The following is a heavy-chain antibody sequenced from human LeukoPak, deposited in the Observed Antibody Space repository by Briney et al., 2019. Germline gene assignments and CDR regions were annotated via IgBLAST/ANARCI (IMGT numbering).Heavy chain of an antibody. J-gene: IGHJ5*02. Sequence: GGTLRLSCAASGFTFSSYGMSWVRQAPGKGLQWVSSISGSGGSTYYADSVQGRFTISRDNSKNTLYLQMNSLRAEDSAIYYCAKDRTGTTGADWFDPWGQGTLVTVSS. CDR1: GFTFSSYG. D-gene: IGHD1-1*01. V-gene: IGHV3-23*01. CDR3: AKDRTGTTGADWFDP. CDR2: ISGSGGST.